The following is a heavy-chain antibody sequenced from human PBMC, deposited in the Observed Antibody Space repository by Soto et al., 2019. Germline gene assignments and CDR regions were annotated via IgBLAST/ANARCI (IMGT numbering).Heavy chain of an antibody. J-gene: IGHJ3*02. D-gene: IGHD2-2*01. CDR1: GFTFSGHW. CDR3: AREAGDGSRTSCYRRAFDT. V-gene: IGHV3-74*03. CDR2: INTDGGSS. Sequence: EVQLVESGGDLVQPGGSLRLSCAASGFTFSGHWMHWVRQVPGKGLEWVSRINTDGGSSAYADSVKGRFTISRDNAKNTLYLQMKGRRAEDTAVDYCAREAGDGSRTSCYRRAFDTWGQGTTVTVSS.